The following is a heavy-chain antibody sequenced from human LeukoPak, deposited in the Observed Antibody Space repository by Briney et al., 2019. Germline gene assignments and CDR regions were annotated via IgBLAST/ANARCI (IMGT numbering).Heavy chain of an antibody. J-gene: IGHJ1*01. CDR3: ARRRYYDSTGYFE. D-gene: IGHD3-22*01. CDR1: GDYISSSSYY. CDR2: IYHSGRT. V-gene: IGHV4-39*01. Sequence: SSETLSLTCAVSGDYISSSSYYWGWIRQSPGTGLEWIGDIYHSGRTYYNPSLKSRVAISIDTSKNQFPLRLRSMTAADTAVFYCARRRYYDSTGYFEWGRGTLVTVSS.